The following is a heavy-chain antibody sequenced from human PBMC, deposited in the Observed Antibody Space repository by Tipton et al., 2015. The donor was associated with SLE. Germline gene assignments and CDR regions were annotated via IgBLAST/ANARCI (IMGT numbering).Heavy chain of an antibody. J-gene: IGHJ4*02. V-gene: IGHV4-59*11. D-gene: IGHD6-6*01. CDR3: ASDGYSSSLGY. Sequence: TLSLTCTVSGGSISSHYWSWIRQPPGKGLEWIGYIYYSGSTNYNPSLKSRVTISVDTSKNQFSLKLSSVTAADTAVYYCASDGYSSSLGYWGQGTLVTVPS. CDR1: GGSISSHY. CDR2: IYYSGST.